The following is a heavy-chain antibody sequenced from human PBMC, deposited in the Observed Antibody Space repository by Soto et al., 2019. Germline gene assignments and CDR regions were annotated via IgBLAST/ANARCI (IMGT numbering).Heavy chain of an antibody. V-gene: IGHV4-59*01. D-gene: IGHD3-22*01. CDR3: ARDVPQAKNYDSDAFDI. CDR2: IYYSGST. Sequence: SETLSLTCTVSGGSISSYYWSWIRQPPGKGLEWIGYIYYSGSTNYNPSLKSRVTISVDTSKNQFSLKLSSVTAADTAVYYCARDVPQAKNYDSDAFDIWGQGTMVTVSS. J-gene: IGHJ3*02. CDR1: GGSISSYY.